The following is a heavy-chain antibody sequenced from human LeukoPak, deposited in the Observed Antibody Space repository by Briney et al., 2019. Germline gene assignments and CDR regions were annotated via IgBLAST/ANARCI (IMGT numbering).Heavy chain of an antibody. Sequence: GGSLRFSFAAFGFTFDDYAMHWGRQAPGKGLEWLSFFSRDGVITYYADSVKGRFTIYRDNSKTSLYLQRNSLRTEDTALYYCAKALGADYWGQGTLVTVSS. CDR1: GFTFDDYA. CDR2: FSRDGVIT. CDR3: AKALGADY. J-gene: IGHJ4*02. V-gene: IGHV3-43*02. D-gene: IGHD3-16*01.